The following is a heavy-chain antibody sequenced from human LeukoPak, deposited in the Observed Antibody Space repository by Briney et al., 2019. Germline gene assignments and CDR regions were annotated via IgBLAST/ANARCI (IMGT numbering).Heavy chain of an antibody. CDR1: GFTFSSYA. CDR3: AKDGGDYEIFAWYFVL. V-gene: IGHV3-23*01. J-gene: IGHJ2*01. CDR2: IGGSGGAT. Sequence: PGGSLRLSCAASGFTFSSYAMSWVRQAPGKGLEWVSGIGGSGGATYYADSVKGRFTISRDNSKNTLYLQMNSLRAEDTAVYYCAKDGGDYEIFAWYFVLWGRGTLVTVSS. D-gene: IGHD4-17*01.